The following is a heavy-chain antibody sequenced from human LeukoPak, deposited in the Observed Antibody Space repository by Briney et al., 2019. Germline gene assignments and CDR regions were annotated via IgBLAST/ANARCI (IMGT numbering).Heavy chain of an antibody. V-gene: IGHV4-34*01. CDR3: ARGSGWIFDY. J-gene: IGHJ4*02. D-gene: IGHD6-19*01. CDR1: GGSFSGYY. CDR2: INHSGST. Sequence: SETLSLTCAVYGGSFSGYYWSWIRQPPGKGLEWIGEINHSGSTNYNPSLKSRVTISVDTSKNQFSLKLSSVTAADTAVYYCARGSGWIFDYWGQGTLVTVSS.